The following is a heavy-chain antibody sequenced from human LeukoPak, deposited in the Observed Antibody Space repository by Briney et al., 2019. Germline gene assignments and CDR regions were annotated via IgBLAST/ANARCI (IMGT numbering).Heavy chain of an antibody. V-gene: IGHV3-21*01. D-gene: IGHD6-19*01. CDR2: ISSISSYI. J-gene: IGHJ6*03. CDR1: GFTFSSYS. CDR3: ARGRRLEDRDYSYYYYMDV. Sequence: PGGSLRLSCAASGFTFSSYSMKWVRQAPGKGLEWVSSISSISSYIYYADSVKGRFTISRDNAKNTLYLQMDSLRAEDTAVYHCARGRRLEDRDYSYYYYMDVWGKGTTVTVSS.